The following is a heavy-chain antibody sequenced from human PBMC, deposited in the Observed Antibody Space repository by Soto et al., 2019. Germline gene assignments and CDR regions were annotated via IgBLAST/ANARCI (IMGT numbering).Heavy chain of an antibody. CDR2: ISGSGGST. Sequence: GGSLRLSCAASGFTFSSYAMSWVRQAPGKGLEWVSAISGSGGSTYYADSVKGRFTISRDNSKNTLYLQMNSLRAEDTAVYYCAKSTIFGVVIMEAFDISGQATIVTVSS. CDR3: AKSTIFGVVIMEAFDI. V-gene: IGHV3-23*01. J-gene: IGHJ3*02. D-gene: IGHD3-3*01. CDR1: GFTFSSYA.